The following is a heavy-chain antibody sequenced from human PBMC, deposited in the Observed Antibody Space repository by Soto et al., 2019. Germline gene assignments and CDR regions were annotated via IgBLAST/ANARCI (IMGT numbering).Heavy chain of an antibody. D-gene: IGHD4-17*01. CDR2: ISGSGGST. CDR3: AKVVQGDYRLFDY. CDR1: GFTFSSYD. J-gene: IGHJ4*02. Sequence: EVQLLESGGGLVQPGGSLRLSCAASGFTFSSYDMSWVRQAPGKGLEWVSAISGSGGSTYYADSVKGRFTISRDNSKNTLYLQMNSLRAEDTAVYYCAKVVQGDYRLFDYWGQGTLVTVSS. V-gene: IGHV3-23*01.